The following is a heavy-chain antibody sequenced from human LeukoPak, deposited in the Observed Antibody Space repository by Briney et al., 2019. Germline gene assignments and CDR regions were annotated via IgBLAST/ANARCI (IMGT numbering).Heavy chain of an antibody. D-gene: IGHD3-22*01. CDR1: GFTFSTYG. CDR2: ITVSGGGR. J-gene: IGHJ4*02. Sequence: GGSLRLSCAASGFTFSTYGMSWVRQAPGEGLEWVSSITVSGGGRTYVDSVKGRFTITRDNSKNTLYLQMSSLRAEDTALYYCARGRHYSDDSSSRNFDYWGQGTLVTVSS. CDR3: ARGRHYSDDSSSRNFDY. V-gene: IGHV3-23*01.